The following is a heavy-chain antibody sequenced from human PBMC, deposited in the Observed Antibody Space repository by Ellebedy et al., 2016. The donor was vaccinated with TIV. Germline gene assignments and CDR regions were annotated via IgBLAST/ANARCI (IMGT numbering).Heavy chain of an antibody. CDR2: IIPILGIA. J-gene: IGHJ4*02. CDR1: GGTFSSYT. CDR3: ARDSGYSYGPIGYYFDY. V-gene: IGHV1-69*04. D-gene: IGHD5-18*01. Sequence: ASVKVSCKASGGTFSSYTISWVRQAPGQGLEWMGRIIPILGIANYAQKFQGRVTITADKSTSTAYMELSSLRSEDTAVYYCARDSGYSYGPIGYYFDYWGQGTLVTVSS.